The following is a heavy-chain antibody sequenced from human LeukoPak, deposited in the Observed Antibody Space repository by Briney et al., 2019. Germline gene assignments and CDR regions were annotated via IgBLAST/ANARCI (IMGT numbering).Heavy chain of an antibody. D-gene: IGHD6-13*01. Sequence: PSETLSLTCSVSGGSISSYYWSWVRQPAGKGLEWIGRIYSSGSTNYNPSLNSRVTMSVDTSNNQFSLRLTSVTAADTAFYYCARGTTAAAGIFDCWGQGTLVTVSS. CDR1: GGSISSYY. CDR2: IYSSGST. V-gene: IGHV4-4*07. CDR3: ARGTTAAAGIFDC. J-gene: IGHJ4*02.